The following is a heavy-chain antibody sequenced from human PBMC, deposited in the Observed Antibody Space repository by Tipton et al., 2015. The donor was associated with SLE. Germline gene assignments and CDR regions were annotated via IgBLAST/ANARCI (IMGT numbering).Heavy chain of an antibody. J-gene: IGHJ4*02. V-gene: IGHV3-11*01. CDR3: ARDSGDFLSGYYNGLDY. Sequence: SLRLSCAASGFTFSDYYMSWIRQAPGKGLEWVSYISSSGTTINYADSVRCRCTISRDNAKNSLYLQMNSLRAEDTAVYYCARDSGDFLSGYYNGLDYWGQGALVTVSS. CDR2: ISSSGTTI. D-gene: IGHD3-3*01. CDR1: GFTFSDYY.